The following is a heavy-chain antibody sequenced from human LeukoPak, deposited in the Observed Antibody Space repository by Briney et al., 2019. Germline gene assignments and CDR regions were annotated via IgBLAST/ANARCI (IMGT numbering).Heavy chain of an antibody. V-gene: IGHV3-21*01. CDR2: ISSSSSYI. D-gene: IGHD6-19*01. CDR1: GFTFSSYS. CDR3: ARVESSGWYYGY. J-gene: IGHJ4*02. Sequence: PGGSLRLSCAASGFTFSSYSMNWVRQAPGKGLEWVSSISSSSSYIYYADSVKGRFTISRDNAKNSLYLQMNSLRAEDTAVYYCARVESSGWYYGYWGQGTLVTVSS.